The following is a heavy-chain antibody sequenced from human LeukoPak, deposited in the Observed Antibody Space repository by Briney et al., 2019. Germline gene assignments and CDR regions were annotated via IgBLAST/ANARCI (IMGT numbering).Heavy chain of an antibody. D-gene: IGHD2-8*01. CDR1: GGSVSGYY. CDR2: INHSGST. CDR3: ARGSNCTNGVCHIDYFDY. V-gene: IGHV4-34*01. Sequence: SETLSLTCVVSGGSVSGYYWSWIRQPPGKGLEWIGEINHSGSTNYNPSLKSRVTISVDTSKNQFSLKLSSVTAADTAVYYCARGSNCTNGVCHIDYFDYWGQGTLVTVSS. J-gene: IGHJ4*02.